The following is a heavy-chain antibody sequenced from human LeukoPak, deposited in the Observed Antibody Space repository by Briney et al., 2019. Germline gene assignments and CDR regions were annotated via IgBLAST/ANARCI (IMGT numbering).Heavy chain of an antibody. CDR3: ARGFWTGVEY. J-gene: IGHJ4*02. V-gene: IGHV3-74*01. CDR2: IKSDGSDT. D-gene: IGHD3/OR15-3a*01. Sequence: GGSLRLSCVASGFTFGKYWMSWVRQAPGEGLVWVSRIKSDGSDTSYADSVKGRFTISRDNAKNTLYLQMNSLRAEDTAVYYCARGFWTGVEYWGQGALVTVSS. CDR1: GFTFGKYW.